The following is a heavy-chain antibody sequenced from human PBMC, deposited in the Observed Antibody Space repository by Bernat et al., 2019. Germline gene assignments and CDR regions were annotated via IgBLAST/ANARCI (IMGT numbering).Heavy chain of an antibody. Sequence: QVQLQQWGAGLLKPSETLSLTCAVYGGSFSGYYWSWIRQPPGKGLEWIGEINHSGSTNYNPSLKSRVTISVDTSKNQFYLKLSSVTAADTAVYYCARGPHPSRGYYSSSYWFDPWGQGTLVTVSS. CDR1: GGSFSGYY. CDR2: INHSGST. J-gene: IGHJ5*02. D-gene: IGHD3-22*01. CDR3: ARGPHPSRGYYSSSYWFDP. V-gene: IGHV4-34*01.